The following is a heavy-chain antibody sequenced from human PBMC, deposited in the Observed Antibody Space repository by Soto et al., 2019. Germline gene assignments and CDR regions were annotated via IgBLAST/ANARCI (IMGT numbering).Heavy chain of an antibody. Sequence: ASVKVSCKASGYTFTSYAMHWVRQAPGQGLEWMGWINAGNGNTKYSQKFQGRVTITRDTFASTAYMELSSLRSEYTAVYYCVSNLMDYDILTGYYMAYYFVYWGQGTLVTVSS. CDR1: GYTFTSYA. CDR3: VSNLMDYDILTGYYMAYYFVY. D-gene: IGHD3-9*01. CDR2: INAGNGNT. J-gene: IGHJ4*02. V-gene: IGHV1-3*01.